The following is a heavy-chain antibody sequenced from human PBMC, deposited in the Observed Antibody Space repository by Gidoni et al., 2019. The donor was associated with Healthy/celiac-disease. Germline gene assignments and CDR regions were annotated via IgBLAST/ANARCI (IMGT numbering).Heavy chain of an antibody. CDR2: IYYSGST. CDR3: ARALVVVPAASYYYYYGMDV. CDR1: GCSISSSY. D-gene: IGHD2-2*01. J-gene: IGHJ6*02. Sequence: QVQLQESGPGLVKPSETLSLTCTVAGCSISSSYWSWIRQPPGKGLELIGYIYYSGSTNYNPSLKSRVTISVYTSKNQFSLKLSSVTAADTAVYYCARALVVVPAASYYYYYGMDVWGQGTTVTVSS. V-gene: IGHV4-59*01.